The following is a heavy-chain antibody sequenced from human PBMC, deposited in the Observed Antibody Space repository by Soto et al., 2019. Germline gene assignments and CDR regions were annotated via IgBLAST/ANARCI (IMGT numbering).Heavy chain of an antibody. CDR3: AREKHSSSWYAEYFQH. CDR1: GVTVSDYY. V-gene: IGHV3-11*01. J-gene: IGHJ1*01. CDR2: ISSSGSTI. Sequence: GGSMRLCCAASGVTVSDYYMSWIRQAPGKGLEWVSYISSSGSTIYYADSVKGRLTISRDNAKNSLYLQMNSLRAEDTAVYYCAREKHSSSWYAEYFQHWGQGTLVTVSS. D-gene: IGHD6-13*01.